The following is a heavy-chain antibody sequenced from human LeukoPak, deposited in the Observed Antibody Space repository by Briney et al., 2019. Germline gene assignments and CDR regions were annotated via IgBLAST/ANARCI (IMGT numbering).Heavy chain of an antibody. J-gene: IGHJ4*02. CDR1: GYTFSSYY. Sequence: ASVKVSCKASGYTFSSYYIHRVRQAPGQGLEYMGIINLSGGSTNYAQKFQGRVTMTRDTSTGKVHMELSSLRSEDTAVYYCAREFPRTCYFDYWGQGTLVTVSS. CDR2: INLSGGST. D-gene: IGHD1-14*01. V-gene: IGHV1-46*01. CDR3: AREFPRTCYFDY.